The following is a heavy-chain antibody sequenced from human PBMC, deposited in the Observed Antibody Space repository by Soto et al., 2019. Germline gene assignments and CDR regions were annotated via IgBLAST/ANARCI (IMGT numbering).Heavy chain of an antibody. CDR2: IPYDGTNK. CDR1: GFTFSSYA. Sequence: QVQLVESGGGVVQPGRSLRLSCAASGFTFSSYAMHWVRQAPRKGLAWAAVIPYDGTNKYYVDSVKGRFTISRDNSKNTLYLQMNSLRAEDTAVYYCARDTGRDTAMVSPYYYYYGMDVWGQGTTVTVSS. CDR3: ARDTGRDTAMVSPYYYYYGMDV. D-gene: IGHD5-18*01. J-gene: IGHJ6*02. V-gene: IGHV3-30-3*01.